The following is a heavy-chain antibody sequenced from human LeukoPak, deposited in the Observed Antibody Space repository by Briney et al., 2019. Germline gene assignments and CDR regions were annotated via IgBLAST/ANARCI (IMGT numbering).Heavy chain of an antibody. CDR2: INPSGGST. CDR1: GYTFTGYY. J-gene: IGHJ4*02. CDR3: AREIGPIQLHLWSSAFDL. D-gene: IGHD5-18*01. Sequence: ASVKVSCKASGYTFTGYYMHWVRQAPGQGLEWVGIINPSGGSTSYAQKFQGRITMTRDTSTSTVYMELSSLRSEDTAVYYCAREIGPIQLHLWSSAFDLWGQGTLVTVSS. V-gene: IGHV1-46*01.